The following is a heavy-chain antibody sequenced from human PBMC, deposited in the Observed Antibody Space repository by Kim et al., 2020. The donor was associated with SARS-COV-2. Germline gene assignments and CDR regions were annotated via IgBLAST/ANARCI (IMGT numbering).Heavy chain of an antibody. CDR2: INPNGGGT. J-gene: IGHJ6*02. Sequence: ASLKVSCKASGYTFTDYFVHWVRQAPGLGLEWMGRINPNGGGTTYAQKFQGRVTMTRDTSISTVYMELNSLRSDDTAVYYCERGVPYAVDVWGQGTTVTVSS. CDR1: GYTFTDYF. V-gene: IGHV1-2*06. D-gene: IGHD1-1*01. CDR3: ERGVPYAVDV.